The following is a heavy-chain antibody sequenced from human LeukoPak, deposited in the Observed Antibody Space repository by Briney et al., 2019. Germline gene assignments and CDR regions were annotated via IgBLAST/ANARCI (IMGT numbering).Heavy chain of an antibody. CDR1: GYTFTSYY. CDR3: ARGAIVDLRFSHYYYMDV. J-gene: IGHJ6*03. V-gene: IGHV1-46*01. CDR2: INPSGGST. Sequence: ASVKVSCKASGYTFTSYYMHWVRQAPGQGLEWMGIINPSGGSTSYAQKFQGRVTMTRDMSTSTVYMELSGLRSEDTAVYYCARGAIVDLRFSHYYYMDVWGKGTTVTISS. D-gene: IGHD3-22*01.